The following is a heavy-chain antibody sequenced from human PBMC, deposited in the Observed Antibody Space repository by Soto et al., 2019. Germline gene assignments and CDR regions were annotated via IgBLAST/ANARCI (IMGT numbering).Heavy chain of an antibody. CDR2: INPRTGST. CDR1: GYSFTNYC. D-gene: IGHD2-15*01. J-gene: IGHJ2*01. CDR3: ARDGGLLTASWDYDL. V-gene: IGHV1-46*01. Sequence: QVQLVQSGADVKKPGTSVKVSCKAAGYSFTNYCMYWVRQAPGQGLEWMGMINPRTGSTRYAQKFQDRDTLTRDTSTTTVYMELSTLISDDTAVYYCARDGGLLTASWDYDLWGPGTLVTVSS.